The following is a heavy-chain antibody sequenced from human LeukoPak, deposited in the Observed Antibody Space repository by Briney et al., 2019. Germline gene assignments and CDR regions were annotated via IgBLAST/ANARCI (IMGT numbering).Heavy chain of an antibody. Sequence: PSETLSLTCTISTTSINDFYWTWIRQPAGKGLESVGHIFTSGSADYNASLKNRLTMSVDTSKNQVSLKLYSVTAADTAVYYCAGTRIKWFGESRATLDYWGQGTQVTVSS. CDR2: IFTSGSA. CDR1: TTSINDFY. V-gene: IGHV4-4*07. CDR3: AGTRIKWFGESRATLDY. D-gene: IGHD3-10*01. J-gene: IGHJ4*02.